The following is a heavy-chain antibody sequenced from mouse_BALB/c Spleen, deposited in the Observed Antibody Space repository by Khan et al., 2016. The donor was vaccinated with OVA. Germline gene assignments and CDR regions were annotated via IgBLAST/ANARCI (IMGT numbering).Heavy chain of an antibody. D-gene: IGHD1-3*01. CDR1: RFTISSYG. V-gene: IGHV5-6-3*01. CDR2: LDSYSGST. J-gene: IGHJ2*01. Sequence: EVELVESGGGIVQPSGSLTRSCAATRFTISSYGISSFLRTPHRKLQLFTTLDSYSGSTEYPDSVKSRFPISRDNAKNPLYLQLHLLNSEDTAMYYWARRDIWGQGTTLTVSS. CDR3: ARRDI.